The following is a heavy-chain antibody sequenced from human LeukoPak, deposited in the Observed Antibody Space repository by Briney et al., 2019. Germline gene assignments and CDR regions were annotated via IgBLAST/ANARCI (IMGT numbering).Heavy chain of an antibody. CDR1: GGSLSSYY. J-gene: IGHJ5*02. CDR2: IYYSGST. V-gene: IGHV4-59*01. CDR3: ARFDGDTAMVTP. D-gene: IGHD5-18*01. Sequence: SETLSLTCTVSGGSLSSYYWSWIRQPAGKGLEWIGYIYYSGSTNYNPSLKSRVTISVDTSKNQFSLKLSSVTAADTAVYYCARFDGDTAMVTPWGQGTLVTVSS.